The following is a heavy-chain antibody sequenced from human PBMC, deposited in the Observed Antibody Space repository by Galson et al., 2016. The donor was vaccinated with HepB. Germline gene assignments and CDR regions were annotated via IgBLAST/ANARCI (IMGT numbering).Heavy chain of an antibody. CDR2: LSPSGTSI. J-gene: IGHJ3*01. Sequence: SLRLSCAASRFTFSSYGMSWVRQAPGKGLEWVSGLSPSGTSIHYADPVKGRFSISRDNSKATLYLQMNSLRVEDTALYYCARDQRWLQFGKDALDLWGQGTFVIVSS. CDR3: ARDQRWLQFGKDALDL. CDR1: RFTFSSYG. D-gene: IGHD5-24*01. V-gene: IGHV3-23*01.